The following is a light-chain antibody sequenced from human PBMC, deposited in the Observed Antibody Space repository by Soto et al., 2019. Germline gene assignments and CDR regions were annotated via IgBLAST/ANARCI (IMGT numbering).Light chain of an antibody. J-gene: IGLJ1*01. V-gene: IGLV2-18*02. CDR3: TSFTTSKTYV. Sequence: QSALTQPPSVSGSPGQSVTISCTGTSSDVGSYDRVSWYQQPPGIAPKLIIYEVSNRPSGVPDRFSGSKSGNTASLTISGLQPEDETDYYCTSFTTSKTYVFGTGTKLTVL. CDR2: EVS. CDR1: SSDVGSYDR.